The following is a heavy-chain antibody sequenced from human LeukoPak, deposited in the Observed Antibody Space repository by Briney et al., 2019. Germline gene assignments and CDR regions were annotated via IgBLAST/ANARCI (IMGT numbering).Heavy chain of an antibody. CDR2: IYSGGST. D-gene: IGHD4-17*01. CDR3: ARGSDGDYGGFDY. J-gene: IGHJ4*02. V-gene: IGHV3-53*01. Sequence: SGGSLRLSCAASGFTVSSNYMSWARQAPGKGLEWVSVIYSGGSTYYADSVKGRFTISRDNSKNTLYLQMNSLRAEDTAVYYCARGSDGDYGGFDYWGQGTLVTVSS. CDR1: GFTVSSNY.